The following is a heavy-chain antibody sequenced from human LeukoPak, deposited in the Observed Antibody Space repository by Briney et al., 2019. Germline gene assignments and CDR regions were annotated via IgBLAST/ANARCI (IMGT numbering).Heavy chain of an antibody. D-gene: IGHD3-10*01. CDR1: GFTFSSYS. V-gene: IGHV3-48*01. CDR3: ATNRLNYYGTHI. CDR2: ISSSNSTI. J-gene: IGHJ4*02. Sequence: GGSLRLSCAASGFTFSSYSMNWVRQAPGKGLEWVSYISSSNSTIYYADSVKGRFTISRDNAKNSLYLQMNSLRAEDTAVYYCATNRLNYYGTHIWGQGTLVTVSS.